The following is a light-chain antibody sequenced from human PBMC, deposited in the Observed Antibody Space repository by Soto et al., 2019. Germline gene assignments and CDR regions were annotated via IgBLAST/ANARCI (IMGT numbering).Light chain of an antibody. J-gene: IGKJ2*01. CDR1: QSVSSN. Sequence: EIVMTQSPATLSVSPGERATLSCRASQSVSSNLAWYQQKPGQAPRLLIYGASSRATDIPARFSGRGSGTEFTLTISSLQSADWAVYYCQQCNYWPHTLGQGIKREIK. V-gene: IGKV3-15*01. CDR3: QQCNYWPHT. CDR2: GAS.